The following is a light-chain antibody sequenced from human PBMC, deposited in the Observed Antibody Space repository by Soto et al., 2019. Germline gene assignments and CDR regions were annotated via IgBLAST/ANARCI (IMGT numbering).Light chain of an antibody. CDR3: QQSYSTPRT. CDR1: QSISSY. CDR2: AAS. Sequence: DIQLTQHPSSMSAFVGERETMTCRASQSISSYLNWYQQKPGKAPKLLIYAASSLQSGVPSRFSGSGSGTDFTLTISSLQPEDFAPYYCQQSYSTPRTFAQGTKVDIK. V-gene: IGKV1-39*01. J-gene: IGKJ1*01.